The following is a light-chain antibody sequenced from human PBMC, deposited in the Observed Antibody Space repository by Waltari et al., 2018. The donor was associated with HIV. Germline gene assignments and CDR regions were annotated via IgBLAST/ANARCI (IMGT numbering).Light chain of an antibody. Sequence: QSVLTQPPSASGTPGQRVTISCSGSSSNIGRNYGYWYQQLPGTAPKLLIYRNNQRPSGVPDRFSGSKYGTSASLAISGLRSEDEADYYCAAWDDSLSGLVFGGGTKVTVL. CDR2: RNN. CDR1: SSNIGRNY. V-gene: IGLV1-47*01. J-gene: IGLJ3*02. CDR3: AAWDDSLSGLV.